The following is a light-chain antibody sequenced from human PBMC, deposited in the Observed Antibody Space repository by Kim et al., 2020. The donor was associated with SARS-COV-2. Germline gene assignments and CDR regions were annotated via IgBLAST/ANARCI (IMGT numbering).Light chain of an antibody. CDR1: QSVSSY. CDR2: AAS. V-gene: IGKV3-20*01. Sequence: LSPGERATRSCRASQSVSSYLAWYQQRPCQAPRLIIYAASTRATGIPDRFSGSGSGTDFTLTISRLEPEDFAVYYCQQYGGTPRTFGQGTKVDIK. J-gene: IGKJ1*01. CDR3: QQYGGTPRT.